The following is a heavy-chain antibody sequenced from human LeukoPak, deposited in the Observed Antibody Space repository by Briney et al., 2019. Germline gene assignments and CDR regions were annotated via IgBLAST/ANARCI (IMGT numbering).Heavy chain of an antibody. CDR3: ARDSDGAYDLVDY. V-gene: IGHV4-38-2*02. Sequence: SETLSLTCAVSGYSITSGYYWGWIRPPPGKGLEWTGSVYHSGSTYYNPSLKSRVTMSVDTSKNQFSLKLNSVTAADTAVYYCARDSDGAYDLVDYWGQGTLVTVSS. CDR1: GYSITSGYY. J-gene: IGHJ4*02. D-gene: IGHD4-17*01. CDR2: VYHSGST.